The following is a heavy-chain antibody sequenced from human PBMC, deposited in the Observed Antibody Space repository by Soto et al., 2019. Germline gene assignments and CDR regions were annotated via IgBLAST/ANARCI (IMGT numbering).Heavy chain of an antibody. CDR1: GFTFSSYG. D-gene: IGHD4-4*01. V-gene: IGHV3-30*18. CDR3: AKDLAPTVTTADDYYYYYMDV. Sequence: GGSLRLSCAASGFTFSSYGMHWVRQAPGKGLEWVAVISYDGSNKYYADSVKGRFTISRDNSKNTLYLQMNSLRAEDTAVYYCAKDLAPTVTTADDYYYYYMDVWGKGTTVTVSS. CDR2: ISYDGSNK. J-gene: IGHJ6*03.